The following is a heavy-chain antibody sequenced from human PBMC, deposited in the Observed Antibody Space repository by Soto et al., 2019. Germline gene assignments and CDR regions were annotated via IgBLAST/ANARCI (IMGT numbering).Heavy chain of an antibody. Sequence: GGSLRLSCAASGFTFSDHYMDWVRQAPGKGLEWVGRSRNKANSYTIEYAASVKGRFTIPRDDSQNSLYLQMNSLKTEDTAVYYCARSGTYSFDYSCQGSLVTVSS. CDR1: GFTFSDHY. V-gene: IGHV3-72*01. CDR2: SRNKANSYTI. CDR3: ARSGTYSFDY. J-gene: IGHJ4*02. D-gene: IGHD1-26*01.